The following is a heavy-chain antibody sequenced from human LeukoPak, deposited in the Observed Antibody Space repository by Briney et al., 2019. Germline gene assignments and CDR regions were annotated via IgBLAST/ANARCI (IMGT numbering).Heavy chain of an antibody. CDR1: GFTFSSYA. V-gene: IGHV3-23*01. Sequence: GRSLRLSCAASGFTFSSYAMSWVRQAPGKGLEWVSAISGSGGSTYYADSVKGRFTISRDNSKNTLYLQMNSLRAEDTAVYYCAKAGTRSYYYYYGMDVWGQGTTVTVSS. J-gene: IGHJ6*02. CDR2: ISGSGGST. CDR3: AKAGTRSYYYYYGMDV.